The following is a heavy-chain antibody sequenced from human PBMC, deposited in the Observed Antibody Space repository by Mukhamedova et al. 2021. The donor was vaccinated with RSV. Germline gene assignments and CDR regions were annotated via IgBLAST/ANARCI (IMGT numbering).Heavy chain of an antibody. V-gene: IGHV3-9*01. D-gene: IGHD1-26*01. Sequence: VSGLNGNGHSLAYAESVKGGFTISRANAKNSLYLQMNSLRAEDPALYYCAKDTWDYCYFDLWARGTLVTVPS. CDR2: LNGNGHSL. J-gene: IGHJ2*01. CDR3: AKDTWDYCYFDL.